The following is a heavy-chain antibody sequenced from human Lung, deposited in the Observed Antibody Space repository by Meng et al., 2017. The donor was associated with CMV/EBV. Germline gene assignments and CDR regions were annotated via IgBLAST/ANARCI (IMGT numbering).Heavy chain of an antibody. J-gene: IGHJ6*02. CDR2: ISSSSNYI. V-gene: IGHV3-21*06. CDR1: GFTFSTYN. CDR3: GRVPGLGMSFYYGLDV. D-gene: IGHD7-27*01. Sequence: SCAASGFTFSTYNMNWFRQAPGKGLEWVSSISSSSNYIYYADSVKGRFTISIANARNSLFLQMNSLRAEDTAVYYCGRVPGLGMSFYYGLDVWGRGTTVTVSS.